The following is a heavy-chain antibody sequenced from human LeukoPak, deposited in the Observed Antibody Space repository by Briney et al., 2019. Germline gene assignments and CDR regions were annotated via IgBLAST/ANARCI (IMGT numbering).Heavy chain of an antibody. CDR3: ARDEYLWSGYYPNQAFDY. V-gene: IGHV3-7*01. Sequence: GGSLRLSCAASGFTFSSNWMTWVRQAPGKGLEWVANIKQDGSEKYYVDSVKGRFTISRDNAKKSLYLQMNSLRAEDTAMYYCARDEYLWSGYYPNQAFDYWGQGTLVTVSS. J-gene: IGHJ4*02. D-gene: IGHD3-3*01. CDR2: IKQDGSEK. CDR1: GFTFSSNW.